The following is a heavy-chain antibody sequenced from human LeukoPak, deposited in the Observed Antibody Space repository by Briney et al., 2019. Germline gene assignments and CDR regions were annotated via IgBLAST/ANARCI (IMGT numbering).Heavy chain of an antibody. J-gene: IGHJ3*02. Sequence: SVKVSCEASGGTFSSYAISWVRQAPGQGLEWMGGIIPIFGTANYAQKFQGRVTITADESTSTAYMELSSLRSEDTAVYYCARAHSGSYYVDAFDIWGQGTMVTVSS. CDR1: GGTFSSYA. CDR3: ARAHSGSYYVDAFDI. V-gene: IGHV1-69*13. CDR2: IIPIFGTA. D-gene: IGHD1-26*01.